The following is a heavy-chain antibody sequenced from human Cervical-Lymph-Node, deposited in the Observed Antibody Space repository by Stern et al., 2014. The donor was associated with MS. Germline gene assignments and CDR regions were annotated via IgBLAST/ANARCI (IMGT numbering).Heavy chain of an antibody. CDR1: AYTFTDYY. CDR3: AREDDDAFDF. V-gene: IGHV1-2*02. CDR2: INPNSGGT. J-gene: IGHJ3*01. D-gene: IGHD1-1*01. Sequence: VQLVESGAEVKKPGASVKVSCKASAYTFTDYYMHWVRLAPGQGPEWMGWINPNSGGTNYAQNFQGRVTMTRDTSISTASMELSRLTYDDTAVYYCAREDDDAFDFWGQGTMVTVSS.